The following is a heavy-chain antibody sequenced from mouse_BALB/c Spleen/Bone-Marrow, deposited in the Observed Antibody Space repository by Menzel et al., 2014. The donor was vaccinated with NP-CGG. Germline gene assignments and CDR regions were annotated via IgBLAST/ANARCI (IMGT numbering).Heavy chain of an antibody. CDR1: GFTFGDFY. V-gene: IGHV7-1*02. D-gene: IGHD2-10*02. Sequence: DVKLVESGGGLVQPGDPLRLSCATSGFTFGDFYMEWVRQPPGKRLEWIAASRNKAKHYTTEYSASVKGRFIVSRDTSQSILYLQMNALRAEDTAIYYCARDVGYGNYFVYWGQGTLVTVSA. J-gene: IGHJ3*01. CDR3: ARDVGYGNYFVY. CDR2: SRNKAKHYTT.